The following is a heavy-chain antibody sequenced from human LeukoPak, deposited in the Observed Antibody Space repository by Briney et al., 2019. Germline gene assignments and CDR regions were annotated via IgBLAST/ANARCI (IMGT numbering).Heavy chain of an antibody. CDR2: ISSSSSYT. CDR1: GFTFSSYN. J-gene: IGHJ4*02. V-gene: IGHV3-21*01. Sequence: GGSLRLSCAASGFTFSSYNMNWVRQAPGKGLEWVSSISSSSSYTYYAASVKGRFTISRDNAKNSLYLQMNSLRAEDTAVYYCARDQSSYGYCYFDYWGQGTLVTASS. CDR3: ARDQSSYGYCYFDY. D-gene: IGHD5-18*01.